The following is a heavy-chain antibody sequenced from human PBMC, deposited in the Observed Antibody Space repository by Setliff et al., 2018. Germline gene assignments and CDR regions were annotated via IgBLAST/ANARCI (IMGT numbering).Heavy chain of an antibody. J-gene: IGHJ4*02. CDR2: IWDDGGNK. Sequence: GSLLKISCAASGFTFSSYRMHWVRQAPGKGLEWVAVIWDDGGNKYHADSVKGRFTISRDNSKNTLYLQMNSLRPEDTAVYYCARTCSGSGCYAGLESWGQGTPVTVSS. V-gene: IGHV3-33*08. D-gene: IGHD2-15*01. CDR3: ARTCSGSGCYAGLES. CDR1: GFTFSSYR.